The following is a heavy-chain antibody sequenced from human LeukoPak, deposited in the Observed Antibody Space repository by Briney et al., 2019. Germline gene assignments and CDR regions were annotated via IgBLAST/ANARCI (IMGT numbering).Heavy chain of an antibody. Sequence: GGSLRLSCAASGFTFSSYAMHWVRQAPGKGLEYVSAISSNGGSTYYANSVKGRFTISRDNSKNTLYLQMGSLRAEDMAVYYCARANQWEPYFDYWGQGTLVTVSS. CDR1: GFTFSSYA. V-gene: IGHV3-64*01. CDR3: ARANQWEPYFDY. CDR2: ISSNGGST. D-gene: IGHD1-26*01. J-gene: IGHJ4*02.